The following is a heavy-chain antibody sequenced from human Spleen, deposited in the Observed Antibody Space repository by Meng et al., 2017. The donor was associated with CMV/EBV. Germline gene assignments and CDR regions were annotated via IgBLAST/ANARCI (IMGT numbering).Heavy chain of an antibody. V-gene: IGHV1-2*02. CDR1: GYTFTDYY. J-gene: IGHJ2*01. Sequence: ASVKVSCKASGYTFTDYYIHWVRQAPGQGLEYMGWINSKSGDTNFERKFQGRVTMTRDTSITTAYMDLSRLRSDDTAVYYCARPHKLAARRYWYFDLWGRGTLVTVSS. D-gene: IGHD6-25*01. CDR3: ARPHKLAARRYWYFDL. CDR2: INSKSGDT.